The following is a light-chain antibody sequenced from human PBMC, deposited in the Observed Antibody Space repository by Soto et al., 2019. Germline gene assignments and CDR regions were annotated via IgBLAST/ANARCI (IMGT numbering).Light chain of an antibody. J-gene: IGLJ1*01. V-gene: IGLV2-14*01. Sequence: QSVLTQPASVSGSPGQSITISRTGTSSDIGGFYYVSWYQHHPGKDPKLMIYQLSNRPSGVSNRFSGSKSGHTASLTISGLQAEDEADYFCSSYSSSSTFYVFGAGTKVTVL. CDR3: SSYSSSSTFYV. CDR1: SSDIGGFYY. CDR2: QLS.